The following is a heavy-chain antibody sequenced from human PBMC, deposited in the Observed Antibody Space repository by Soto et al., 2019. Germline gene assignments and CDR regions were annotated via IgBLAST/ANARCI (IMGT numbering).Heavy chain of an antibody. Sequence: SETLSLTCAVSGGSISSSNWGSWVRQPPGKGLEWIGEIYHSGSTNYNPSLKSRVTISVDKSKNQFSLKLSSVTAADTAVYYCPRFFESFSVIHHFDYWGHGTLVTVSS. CDR2: IYHSGST. CDR1: GGSISSSNW. CDR3: PRFFESFSVIHHFDY. D-gene: IGHD3-3*01. V-gene: IGHV4-4*02. J-gene: IGHJ4*01.